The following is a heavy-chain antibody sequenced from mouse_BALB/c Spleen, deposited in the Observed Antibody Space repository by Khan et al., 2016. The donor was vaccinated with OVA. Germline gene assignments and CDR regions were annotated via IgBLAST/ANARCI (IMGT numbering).Heavy chain of an antibody. Sequence: LVKTGASVKISCKASGYSFTGYYIHWVKQSHGKSLEWIGFISCYNGATGYNQKFQGKATFTVDPSSSTAYMQFSSLTSEDSAGYYCARDGYYYAMDYWGQGTSVTVSS. CDR2: ISCYNGAT. V-gene: IGHV1S34*01. CDR3: ARDGYYYAMDY. D-gene: IGHD2-3*01. J-gene: IGHJ4*01. CDR1: GYSFTGYY.